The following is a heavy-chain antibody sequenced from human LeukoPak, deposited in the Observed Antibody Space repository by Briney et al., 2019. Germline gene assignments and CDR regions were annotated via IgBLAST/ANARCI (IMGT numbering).Heavy chain of an antibody. CDR1: GFTFSSYA. V-gene: IGHV3-23*01. J-gene: IGHJ3*02. D-gene: IGHD3-3*01. CDR3: AKDITIFGVATVPDAFDI. Sequence: GGSLRLSCAASGFTFSSYAMSWVRQAPGKGLEWVSAISGSGGSTYYADSVKGRFTISRDNAKNSLYLQMNSLRAEDMALYYCAKDITIFGVATVPDAFDIWGQGTMVTVSS. CDR2: ISGSGGST.